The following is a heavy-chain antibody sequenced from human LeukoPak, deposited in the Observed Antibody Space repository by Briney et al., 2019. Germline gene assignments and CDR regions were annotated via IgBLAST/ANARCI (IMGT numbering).Heavy chain of an antibody. CDR2: IYPGDSDT. V-gene: IGHV5-51*01. D-gene: IGHD4-17*01. Sequence: GESLKISCKGSGQSFTNYWIGWVRQMPGKGLEWLGIIYPGDSDTRYSPSFQGQVTISADKSIGTTYLHWSSLRASDTAMYYCARHYSDHLDYWGQGTLVTVSS. CDR3: ARHYSDHLDY. CDR1: GQSFTNYW. J-gene: IGHJ4*02.